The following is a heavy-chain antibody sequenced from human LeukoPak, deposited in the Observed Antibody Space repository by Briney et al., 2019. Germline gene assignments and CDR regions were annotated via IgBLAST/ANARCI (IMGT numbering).Heavy chain of an antibody. CDR1: GYTFTSYG. CDR2: ISAYNGNT. V-gene: IGHV1-18*01. Sequence: ASVKVSCKASGYTFTSYGISWVRQAPGQGLEWMGWISAYNGNTNYAQKLQGRVTMTTDTSTSTAYMELRSLRSDDTAVYYCAVVDIVANDQGNWFDPWGQGTLVTVSS. CDR3: AVVDIVANDQGNWFDP. D-gene: IGHD5-12*01. J-gene: IGHJ5*02.